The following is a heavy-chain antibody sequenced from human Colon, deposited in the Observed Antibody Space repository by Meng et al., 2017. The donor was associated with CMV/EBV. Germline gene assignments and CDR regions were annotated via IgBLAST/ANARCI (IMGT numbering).Heavy chain of an antibody. D-gene: IGHD2-2*01. CDR2: MSYGSTYV. CDR1: GFMFSRHG. J-gene: IGHJ4*02. V-gene: IGHV3-21*06. CDR3: VRESTSSSYDY. Sequence: GGSLRLSCAASGFMFSRHGMNWVRQAPGKGLEWIASMSYGSTYVEYADSVLGRFTITRDNAGASLYLQMDRLRVDDTAVHYCVRESTSSSYDYWGQGTLVTVSS.